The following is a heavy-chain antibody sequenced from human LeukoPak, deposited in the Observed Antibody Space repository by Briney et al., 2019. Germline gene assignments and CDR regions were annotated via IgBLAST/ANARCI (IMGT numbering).Heavy chain of an antibody. V-gene: IGHV3-43*02. CDR3: AKNYGGFYGGNSHFDY. CDR1: GFTFSSYA. CDR2: ISGDGGST. J-gene: IGHJ4*02. Sequence: QPGGSLRLSCAASGFTFSSYAMHWVRQAPGKGLEWVSLISGDGGSTYYADSVKGRFTISRDNSKNSLYLQMNSLRTEDTALYYCAKNYGGFYGGNSHFDYWGQGTLVTVSS. D-gene: IGHD4-23*01.